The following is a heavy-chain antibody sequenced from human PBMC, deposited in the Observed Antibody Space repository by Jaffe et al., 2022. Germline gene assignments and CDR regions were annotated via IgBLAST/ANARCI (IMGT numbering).Heavy chain of an antibody. CDR2: IYTSGST. V-gene: IGHV4-61*02. J-gene: IGHJ3*02. D-gene: IGHD3-22*01. CDR3: ARGYPPGVYYDSSGYHRPPPHDAFDI. CDR1: GGSISSGSYY. Sequence: QVQLQESGPGLVKPSQTLSLTCTVSGGSISSGSYYWSWIRQPAGKGLEWIGRIYTSGSTNYNPSLKSRVTISVDTSKNQFSLKLSSVTAADTAVYYCARGYPPGVYYDSSGYHRPPPHDAFDIWGQGTMVTVSS.